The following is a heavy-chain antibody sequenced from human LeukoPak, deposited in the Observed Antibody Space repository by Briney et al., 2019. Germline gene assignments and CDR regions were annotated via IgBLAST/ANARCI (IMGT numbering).Heavy chain of an antibody. Sequence: SETLSLTCTVSGGSVSSGSYYWSWIRQPPGKGLEWIGYIYYSGSTNYNPSLKSRVTISVDTSKNQFSLKLSSVTAADTAVYFCARARWLDPHYFDFWGQGTLVAVSS. CDR2: IYYSGST. D-gene: IGHD6-19*01. V-gene: IGHV4-61*01. CDR1: GGSVSSGSYY. J-gene: IGHJ4*02. CDR3: ARARWLDPHYFDF.